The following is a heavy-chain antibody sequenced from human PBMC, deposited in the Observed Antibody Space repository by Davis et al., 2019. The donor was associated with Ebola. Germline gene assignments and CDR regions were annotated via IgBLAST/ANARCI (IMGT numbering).Heavy chain of an antibody. Sequence: GESLKISCAASGFTFSNYWMHWVRQAPGKGLVWVSRINRDESGTTYADSVKGRFTISRDNAENSLYLQMNSLRVEDTAVYYCARRSEGSDWLIDYWGQGTLVTVSS. D-gene: IGHD2-21*02. CDR1: GFTFSNYW. V-gene: IGHV3-74*01. J-gene: IGHJ4*02. CDR2: INRDESGT. CDR3: ARRSEGSDWLIDY.